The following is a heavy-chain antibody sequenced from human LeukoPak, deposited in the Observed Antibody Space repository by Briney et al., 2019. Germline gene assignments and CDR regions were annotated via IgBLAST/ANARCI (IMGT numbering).Heavy chain of an antibody. CDR2: ISAYNGNT. CDR3: AREIRAYSSGWTLMTYFDY. V-gene: IGHV1-18*04. J-gene: IGHJ4*02. CDR1: GFTLTGYY. Sequence: ASVKVSCNASGFTLTGYYIHWVRQAPGQGLEWMGWISAYNGNTNYAQKLQGRVTMTTDTSTSTAYMELRSLRSDDTAVYYCAREIRAYSSGWTLMTYFDYWGQGTLVTVSS. D-gene: IGHD6-19*01.